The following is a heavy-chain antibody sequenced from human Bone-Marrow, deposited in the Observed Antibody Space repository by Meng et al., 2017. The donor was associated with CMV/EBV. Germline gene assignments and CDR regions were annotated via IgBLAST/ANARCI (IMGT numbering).Heavy chain of an antibody. CDR1: GGSISSTSYY. D-gene: IGHD2-2*01. CDR3: ARHGISTSSEYYFDY. Sequence: SETLFLTCTVSGGSISSTSYYWGWIRQPPGKGLEWIGIIYNTGSTYYNPSLKSRVTISVDTPKNQFSLKLRSVAAADTAVYYCARHGISTSSEYYFDYWGQGTLVTVSS. J-gene: IGHJ4*02. V-gene: IGHV4-39*01. CDR2: IYNTGST.